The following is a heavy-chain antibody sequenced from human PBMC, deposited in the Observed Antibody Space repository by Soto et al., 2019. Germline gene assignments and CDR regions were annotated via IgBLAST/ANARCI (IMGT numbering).Heavy chain of an antibody. V-gene: IGHV3-73*02. CDR3: TRRRDLTAMDALDY. D-gene: IGHD5-18*01. J-gene: IGHJ4*02. CDR2: IRNKVNNHAI. CDR1: GFIFDDSA. Sequence: EVQLVESGGGLVQPGGSLKLSCAASGFIFDDSAIHWVRQASGKGPEWIGRIRNKVNNHAIIYSESVKGRFTISRDDSLGMSYLQMNSLKTGDTAVYYCTRRRDLTAMDALDYWGQGTLVTVSS.